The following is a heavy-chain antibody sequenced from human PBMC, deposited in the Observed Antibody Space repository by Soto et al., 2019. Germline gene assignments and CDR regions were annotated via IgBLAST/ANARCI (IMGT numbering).Heavy chain of an antibody. J-gene: IGHJ4*02. V-gene: IGHV3-74*01. Sequence: EVQLVESGGGLVQPGGSLRLSCAASGFTFSSYWMHWVRQAPGKGLVWVSRINSDGSSTSYADSVKGRFTISRDNAKNTPYLQMNSPGAEDTAVYYCAVAVAGPTAIGYWGQGTLVTVSS. CDR3: AVAVAGPTAIGY. CDR2: INSDGSST. D-gene: IGHD6-19*01. CDR1: GFTFSSYW.